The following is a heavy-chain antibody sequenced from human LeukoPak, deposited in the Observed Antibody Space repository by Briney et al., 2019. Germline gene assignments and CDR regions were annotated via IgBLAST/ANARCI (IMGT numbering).Heavy chain of an antibody. CDR2: XXPSGGST. J-gene: IGHJ4*02. Sequence: ASVKVSCKASGYTFTSYYMHWVRQAPGQGLEWMGXXXPSGGSTSYAQKXQGRVTMTRDTSTSTVYMELSSLRSEDTAVYYCARDLPYYYDSSGYSDYWGQGTLVTVSS. CDR1: GYTFTSYY. CDR3: ARDLPYYYDSSGYSDY. D-gene: IGHD3-22*01. V-gene: IGHV1-46*01.